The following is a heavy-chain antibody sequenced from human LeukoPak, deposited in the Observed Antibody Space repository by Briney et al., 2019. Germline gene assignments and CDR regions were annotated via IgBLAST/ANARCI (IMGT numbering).Heavy chain of an antibody. V-gene: IGHV4-31*03. CDR2: IYSSGST. J-gene: IGHJ5*02. D-gene: IGHD1-7*01. CDR1: VDSINIGGYT. Sequence: PSETLSLTCTASVDSINIGGYTSSWIRHHPGNGLEWIGYIYSSGSTSYNPSLRSRVAISIDTSENQFSLKMSSVTAADTAVYYCARSLNLELPNWFDPWGQGTLVTVSS. CDR3: ARSLNLELPNWFDP.